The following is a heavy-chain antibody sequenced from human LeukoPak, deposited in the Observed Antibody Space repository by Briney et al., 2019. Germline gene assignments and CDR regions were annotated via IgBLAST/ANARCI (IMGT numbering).Heavy chain of an antibody. CDR1: GYTFTGYY. CDR2: INPNSGGT. D-gene: IGHD3-10*01. J-gene: IGHJ5*02. V-gene: IGHV1-2*02. Sequence: ASVKVSCKASGYTFTGYYMHWVRQAPGQGLEWMGWINPNSGGTNYAQKFQGRVTMTRDTSISTAYMELSRLRSDDTAVYYCAREVVYYYGSGSYSWFDPWGQGTLVTVSS. CDR3: AREVVYYYGSGSYSWFDP.